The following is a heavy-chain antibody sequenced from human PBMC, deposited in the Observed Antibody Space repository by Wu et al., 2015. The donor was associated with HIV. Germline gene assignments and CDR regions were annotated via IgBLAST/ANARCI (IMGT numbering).Heavy chain of an antibody. V-gene: IGHV1-46*02. CDR3: ARDADGIVGAKIGRYFDV. D-gene: IGHD1-26*01. J-gene: IGHJ2*01. CDR2: VNPSGGGT. Sequence: QVQLVQSGAEVKKPGASVRVSCKASGYIFNNYYIHWLRQAPGQGLEWMGRVNPSGGGTVYAQNFQGRVTMTSDMSTNTVDIDLSSLRPEDTAMYYCARDADGIVGAKIGRYFDVWGRGSLVRVSS. CDR1: GYIFNNYY.